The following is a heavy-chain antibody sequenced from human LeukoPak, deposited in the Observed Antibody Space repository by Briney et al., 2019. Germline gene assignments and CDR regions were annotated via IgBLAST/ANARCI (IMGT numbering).Heavy chain of an antibody. Sequence: GGSLRLSCAASGFSFSRYTMHWVRQAPGKGLEYVSAISSNGGSTYYVKSVKGRFTISRDNSKKTLYLQMGSPRAEDMAVYYCASSYDSSGYTPFDYWGQGTLVTVSS. D-gene: IGHD3-22*01. CDR2: ISSNGGST. CDR3: ASSYDSSGYTPFDY. J-gene: IGHJ4*02. CDR1: GFSFSRYT. V-gene: IGHV3-64*01.